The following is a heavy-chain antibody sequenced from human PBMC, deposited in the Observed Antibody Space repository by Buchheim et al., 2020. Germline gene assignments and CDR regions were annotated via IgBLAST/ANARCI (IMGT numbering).Heavy chain of an antibody. CDR3: VTASSKYCSGGTCYPDY. J-gene: IGHJ4*02. CDR2: ISNSGSST. V-gene: IGHV3-23*01. D-gene: IGHD2-15*01. Sequence: EVQLLQSGGGLVQPGGSLRLSCASSGFTLSNYAMTWVRQAPGKGLGWVSAISNSGSSTYYADSVKGRFTISRGNSKKTMYLQMNSLRAEDTAVYYCVTASSKYCSGGTCYPDYWGQGTL. CDR1: GFTLSNYA.